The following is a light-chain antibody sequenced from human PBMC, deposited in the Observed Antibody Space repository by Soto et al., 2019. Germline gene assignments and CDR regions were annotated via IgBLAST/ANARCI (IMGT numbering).Light chain of an antibody. J-gene: IGKJ5*01. V-gene: IGKV3-20*01. CDR1: QSVSSSY. Sequence: EVGLTQSPGTLSLSPGERATLSCRASQSVSSSYLAWYQQKPGQAPRLLIYGASSRATGIPDRFSGSGSGTDFTLTISSLQSEDFALYYCQQYNKWPLITFGQGTRLAIK. CDR3: QQYNKWPLIT. CDR2: GAS.